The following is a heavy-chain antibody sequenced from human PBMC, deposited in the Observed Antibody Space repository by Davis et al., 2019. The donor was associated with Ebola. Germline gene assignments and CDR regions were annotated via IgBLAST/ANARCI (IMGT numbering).Heavy chain of an antibody. V-gene: IGHV3-20*01. CDR2: INWNGDRT. D-gene: IGHD1-7*01. CDR3: VRDGGVRWNYVQYFDL. J-gene: IGHJ2*01. CDR1: GFTFDDYG. Sequence: GESLKISCAASGFTFDDYGMSWVRQAPGKGLEWVSGINWNGDRTGYADSVKGRFTISRDKAKNSLYLQMNSLRVEDTAFYHCVRDGGVRWNYVQYFDLWGRGTLVTVSS.